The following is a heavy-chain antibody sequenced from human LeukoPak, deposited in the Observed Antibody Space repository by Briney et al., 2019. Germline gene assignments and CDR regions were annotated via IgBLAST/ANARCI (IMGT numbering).Heavy chain of an antibody. J-gene: IGHJ4*02. Sequence: GGSLRLSCAPSGFSFSSYWMSWVRQAPGKGLEWVANIKPDGSEKNYVDSVKGRFTISRDNAKNSLYLQLNSLRAEDTALYYCVPIQSDYWGQGTLVTVSS. CDR3: VPIQSDY. CDR1: GFSFSSYW. V-gene: IGHV3-7*01. CDR2: IKPDGSEK.